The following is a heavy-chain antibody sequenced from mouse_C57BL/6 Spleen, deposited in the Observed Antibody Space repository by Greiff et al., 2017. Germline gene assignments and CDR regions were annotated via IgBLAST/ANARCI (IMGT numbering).Heavy chain of an antibody. CDR2: IYPGSGST. D-gene: IGHD1-1*01. CDR1: GYTFTSYW. J-gene: IGHJ4*01. CDR3: ARRGVYYGSSYQGDAMDY. Sequence: QVQLQQPGAELVKPGASVKMSCKASGYTFTSYWITWVKQRPGQGLEWIGDIYPGSGSTNYNEKFKSKATLTVDTSSSTAYMQLSSLTSEVSAVYYCARRGVYYGSSYQGDAMDYWGQGTSVTVSS. V-gene: IGHV1-55*01.